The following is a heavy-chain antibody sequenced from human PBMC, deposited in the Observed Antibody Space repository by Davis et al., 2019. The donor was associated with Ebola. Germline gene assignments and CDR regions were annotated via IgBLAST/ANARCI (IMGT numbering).Heavy chain of an antibody. J-gene: IGHJ6*02. Sequence: ASVKVSCKASGYTFTSYYMHWVRQAPGQGLEWMGIINPSGGSTSYAQKFQGRVTMTRDTSTSTVYMELSSLRSDDTAVYYCGFPGGGLGYDFGYFYAVGVWGQGTTVTVSS. CDR3: GFPGGGLGYDFGYFYAVGV. CDR1: GYTFTSYY. CDR2: INPSGGST. V-gene: IGHV1-46*01. D-gene: IGHD5-12*01.